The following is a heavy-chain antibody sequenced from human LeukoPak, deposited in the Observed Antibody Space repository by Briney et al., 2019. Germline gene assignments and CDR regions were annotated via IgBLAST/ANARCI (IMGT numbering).Heavy chain of an antibody. J-gene: IGHJ4*02. V-gene: IGHV3-48*03. Sequence: GGSLRLSCAASGFTFNSYEMNWVRQAPGKGLEWVSYISSSGSTIFYADSVKGRFTISRDNAKNSLYLRMNSLRAEDTAVCYCARGGVYYGSGSYPLDYWGQGTLVTVSS. CDR1: GFTFNSYE. CDR3: ARGGVYYGSGSYPLDY. CDR2: ISSSGSTI. D-gene: IGHD3-10*01.